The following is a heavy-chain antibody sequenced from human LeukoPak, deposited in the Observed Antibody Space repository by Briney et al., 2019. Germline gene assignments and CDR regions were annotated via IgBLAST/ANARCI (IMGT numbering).Heavy chain of an antibody. Sequence: PSETLSLTCTVSGGSISSGGYYWSWIRQHPGKGLEWFGYIYYSGSTYYNASLKSRVTISVDTSKNQFSLKLSSVTAADTAVYYCARHGDYYFDYWGQGTLVTVSS. CDR1: GGSISSGGYY. D-gene: IGHD4-17*01. CDR2: IYYSGST. J-gene: IGHJ4*02. V-gene: IGHV4-31*03. CDR3: ARHGDYYFDY.